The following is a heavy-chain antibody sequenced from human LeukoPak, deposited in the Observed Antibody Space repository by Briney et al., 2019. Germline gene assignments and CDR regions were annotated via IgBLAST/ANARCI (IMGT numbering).Heavy chain of an antibody. J-gene: IGHJ4*02. CDR1: GGSFSGYY. Sequence: SETLSLTCAVYGGSFSGYYWSWVRQPPGKGLEWIGEINHSGSTKYNPSLKSRVTITVAPSKNQLPLKLSSVTAADTAVYYCARATYYYDSSGYYPYFDYWGQGTLVTVSS. V-gene: IGHV4-34*01. D-gene: IGHD3-22*01. CDR2: INHSGST. CDR3: ARATYYYDSSGYYPYFDY.